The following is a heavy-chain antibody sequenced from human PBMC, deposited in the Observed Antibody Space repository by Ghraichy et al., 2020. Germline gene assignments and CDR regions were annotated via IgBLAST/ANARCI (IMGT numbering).Heavy chain of an antibody. V-gene: IGHV3-23*01. CDR3: AKDPGSSGYYYIYYYYGMDV. CDR1: GFTFSSYA. J-gene: IGHJ6*02. Sequence: ETLSLTCAASGFTFSSYAMSWVRQAPGKGLEWVSAISGSGGSTYYADSVKGRFTISRDNSKNTLYLQMNSLRAEDTAVYYCAKDPGSSGYYYIYYYYGMDVWGQGTTVTVSS. D-gene: IGHD3-22*01. CDR2: ISGSGGST.